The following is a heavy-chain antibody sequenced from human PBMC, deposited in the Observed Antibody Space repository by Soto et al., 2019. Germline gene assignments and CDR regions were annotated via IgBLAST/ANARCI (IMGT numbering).Heavy chain of an antibody. CDR1: GGIFHGYG. V-gene: IGHV3-33*01. J-gene: IGHJ4*02. CDR2: IRFDGSNE. CDR3: ARYGIGGTVFRGYLDY. D-gene: IGHD1-7*01. Sequence: QEQLVESGGGVVQPGTSLRLSCAVPGGIFHGYGMHWVRQAPGKWLELVAIIRFDGSNEEYADSVKGRFTISRDNSKNTWYLQMNTLGAEDTDFYYCARYGIGGTVFRGYLDYWGRGTVVTVSS.